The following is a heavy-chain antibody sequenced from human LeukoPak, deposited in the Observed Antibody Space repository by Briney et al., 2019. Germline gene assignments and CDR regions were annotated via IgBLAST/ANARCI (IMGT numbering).Heavy chain of an antibody. CDR1: GGSFSGYY. CDR2: INHSGST. V-gene: IGHV4-34*01. CDR3: ASGGYDFWSGLYYFDY. Sequence: SETLSLTCAVYGGSFSGYYWSWIRQPPGKGLEWIGEINHSGSTNYNPSLKSRVTISVDTSKDQFSLKLSSVTAADTAVYYCASGGYDFWSGLYYFDYWGQGTLVTVSS. J-gene: IGHJ4*02. D-gene: IGHD3-3*01.